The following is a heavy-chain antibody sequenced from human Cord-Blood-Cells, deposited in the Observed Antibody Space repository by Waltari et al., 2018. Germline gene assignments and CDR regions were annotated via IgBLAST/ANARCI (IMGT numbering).Heavy chain of an antibody. J-gene: IGHJ4*02. D-gene: IGHD5-12*01. CDR3: THIVATIDY. V-gene: IGHV3-73*02. Sequence: EVQLVESGGGLVQPGGSLKLSCAASGFTFSGSSMPWVRQASGKGLEWVGRIRSKANSFATAYAASVKGRFTISRDDSKNTAYLQMNSLKTEDTAVYYCTHIVATIDYWGQGTLVTVSS. CDR2: IRSKANSFAT. CDR1: GFTFSGSS.